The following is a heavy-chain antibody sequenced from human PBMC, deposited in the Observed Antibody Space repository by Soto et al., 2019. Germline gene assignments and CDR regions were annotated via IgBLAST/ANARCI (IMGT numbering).Heavy chain of an antibody. D-gene: IGHD3-10*01. J-gene: IGHJ6*02. V-gene: IGHV5-10-1*04. Sequence: GEPLKISCETSGYSFTNFWISWVRQMPGKGLEWMGRIDPSDSDTRYSPSFRGQVTISADKSISHVYLQWSSLKASDTAMYYCARNRLRQYYYGMDVWGQGTTVTVSS. CDR2: IDPSDSDT. CDR3: ARNRLRQYYYGMDV. CDR1: GYSFTNFW.